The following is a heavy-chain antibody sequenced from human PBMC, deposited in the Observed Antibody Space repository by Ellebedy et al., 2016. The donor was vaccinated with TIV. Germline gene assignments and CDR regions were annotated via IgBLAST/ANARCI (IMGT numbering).Heavy chain of an antibody. V-gene: IGHV1-46*01. J-gene: IGHJ4*02. CDR1: GYTFTSYY. Sequence: ASVKVSCKASGYTFTSYYMHWVRQAPGQGLEWMGIINPSGGSTSYAQKFQGRVTITADESTSTAYMELSSLRSEDTAVYYFAESSGWYGGFDYWGQGTLVTVSS. CDR2: INPSGGST. CDR3: AESSGWYGGFDY. D-gene: IGHD6-19*01.